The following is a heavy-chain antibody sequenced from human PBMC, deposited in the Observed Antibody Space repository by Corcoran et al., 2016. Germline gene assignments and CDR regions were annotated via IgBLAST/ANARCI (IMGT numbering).Heavy chain of an antibody. D-gene: IGHD3-16*01. Sequence: EVRLVESGGGLVKPGDSLRLSCAASGFNFSTVWMNWVRQAPGKGLEWVGRIKSKTDGGTADYAAPVKGRFTISRDDSKNTLYLQMSGLKAEDTAVYYCTTDWGDHWGQGTLVTVSS. CDR1: GFNFSTVW. V-gene: IGHV3-15*07. CDR3: TTDWGDH. CDR2: IKSKTDGGTA. J-gene: IGHJ4*02.